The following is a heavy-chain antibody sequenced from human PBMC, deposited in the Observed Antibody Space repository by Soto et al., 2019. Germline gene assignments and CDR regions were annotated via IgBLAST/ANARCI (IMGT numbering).Heavy chain of an antibody. V-gene: IGHV4-39*01. CDR1: GGSISSSSYY. CDR2: IYYSGST. CDR3: ARQPVDTAMVQADILDY. Sequence: NPSETLSLTCTVSGGSISSSSYYWGWIRQPPGKGLEWIGSIYYSGSTYYNPSLKSRVTISVDTSKNQFSLKLSSVTAADTAVYYCARQPVDTAMVQADILDYWGQGTLVTVSS. D-gene: IGHD5-18*01. J-gene: IGHJ4*02.